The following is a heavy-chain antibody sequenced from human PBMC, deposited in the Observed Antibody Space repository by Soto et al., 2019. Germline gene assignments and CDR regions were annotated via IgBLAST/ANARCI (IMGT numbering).Heavy chain of an antibody. V-gene: IGHV3-30-3*01. CDR1: GFTFSSYA. CDR3: ARAPSYTAMSYYGMDV. Sequence: QVQLVESGGGVVQPGRSLRLSCAASGFTFSSYAMHWVRQAPGKGLEWVAVISYDGSNKYYADSVKGRFTIARDNSKNKLYLQMNSLRAEDTAVYYCARAPSYTAMSYYGMDVWGQGTTVTVSS. CDR2: ISYDGSNK. D-gene: IGHD5-18*01. J-gene: IGHJ6*02.